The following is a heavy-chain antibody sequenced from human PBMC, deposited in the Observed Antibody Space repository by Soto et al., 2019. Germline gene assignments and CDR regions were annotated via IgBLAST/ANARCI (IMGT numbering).Heavy chain of an antibody. CDR3: ARGFAGGLD. J-gene: IGHJ4*02. CDR2: INHSGST. Sequence: SETLSLTCAVYGASFSGYYLSWIRQPPGKGLEWIGEINHSGSTNYNPSLKSRVTISVDTSKNQFSLKLSSVTAADTAVYYCARGFAGGLDWGRGTLVTVSS. D-gene: IGHD5-12*01. V-gene: IGHV4-34*01. CDR1: GASFSGYY.